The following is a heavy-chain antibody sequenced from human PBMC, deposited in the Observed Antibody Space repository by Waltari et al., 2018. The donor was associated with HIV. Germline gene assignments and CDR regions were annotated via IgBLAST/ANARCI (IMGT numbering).Heavy chain of an antibody. CDR1: GYTFTSYA. Sequence: QVQLVQSGAEVKKPGASVKVSCKASGYTFTSYAMHWVRQAPGQRLEWMGWINAGNGNTKYSQKFQGRVTITRDTSASTAYMELSSLRSEDTAVYYCARVPIPGIAAAGAYNWFDPWGQGTLVTVSS. D-gene: IGHD6-13*01. J-gene: IGHJ5*02. CDR2: INAGNGNT. V-gene: IGHV1-3*01. CDR3: ARVPIPGIAAAGAYNWFDP.